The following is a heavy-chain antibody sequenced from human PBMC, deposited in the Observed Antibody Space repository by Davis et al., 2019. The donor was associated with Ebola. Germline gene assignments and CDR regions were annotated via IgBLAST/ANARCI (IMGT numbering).Heavy chain of an antibody. D-gene: IGHD1-26*01. CDR2: INSDGNRT. V-gene: IGHV3-74*03. CDR1: GFTFSSNW. Sequence: HTAGSLTLSCAASGFTFSSNWMHWARQAPGKGLGWVSCINSDGNRTTYADSVMGRFTVSRDNAKNTLYLQMNSLRAEGTAVYYCAMGGQTYDYWGQGTLVTVSS. J-gene: IGHJ4*02. CDR3: AMGGQTYDY.